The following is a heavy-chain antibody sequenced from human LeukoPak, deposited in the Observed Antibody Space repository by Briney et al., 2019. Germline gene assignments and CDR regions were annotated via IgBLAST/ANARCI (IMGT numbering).Heavy chain of an antibody. J-gene: IGHJ3*02. CDR1: GNTFTSYA. CDR2: MNPNSGNT. Sequence: GASVKVSCKASGNTFTSYAITWVRQATGQGLEWMGWMNPNSGNTGYAQKFQGRVTITRNTSISTAYMELSSLRSEDTAVYYCARFFSVASDAFDIWGQGTMVTVSS. D-gene: IGHD2-15*01. CDR3: ARFFSVASDAFDI. V-gene: IGHV1-8*03.